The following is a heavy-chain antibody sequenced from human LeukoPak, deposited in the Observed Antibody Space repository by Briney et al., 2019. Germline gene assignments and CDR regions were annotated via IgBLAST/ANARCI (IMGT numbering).Heavy chain of an antibody. V-gene: IGHV3-7*01. CDR3: AKVGAWELQRVFEN. CDR1: GFTFSSYW. D-gene: IGHD1-26*01. CDR2: INRDGSEQ. Sequence: GGSLRLSCEVSGFTFSSYWMTWARHIPGKGREWLANINRDGSEQHYVEPVKGRFTISRDDGRNSLYLQMDSLRVDDTAVYYCAKVGAWELQRVFENWGQGTLVTVSS. J-gene: IGHJ4*02.